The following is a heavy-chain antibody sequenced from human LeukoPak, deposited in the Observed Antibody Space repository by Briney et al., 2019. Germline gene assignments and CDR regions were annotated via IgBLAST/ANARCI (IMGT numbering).Heavy chain of an antibody. CDR3: ARGLYCSSTSCYTSDAFDI. Sequence: SETLSLTCTVFGGSISSYYWSWIRQPAGKGLEWIGRIYTSGSTNYNPSLKSRVTMSVDTSKNQFSLKLSSVTAADTAVYYCARGLYCSSTSCYTSDAFDIWGQGTMVTVSS. D-gene: IGHD2-2*02. J-gene: IGHJ3*02. CDR2: IYTSGST. V-gene: IGHV4-4*07. CDR1: GGSISSYY.